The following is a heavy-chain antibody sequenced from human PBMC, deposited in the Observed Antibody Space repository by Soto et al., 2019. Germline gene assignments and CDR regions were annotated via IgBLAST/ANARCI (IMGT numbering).Heavy chain of an antibody. CDR2: INAGNGNT. J-gene: IGHJ3*02. CDR1: GYTFTSYA. CDR3: ARGSDWTENDAFDI. V-gene: IGHV1-3*01. Sequence: GASVKVSCKASGYTFTSYAMHWVRQAPGQRLEWMGWINAGNGNTKYSQKFQGRVTITRDTSASTAYMELSSLRSEDTAVYYCARGSDWTENDAFDIWGQGTMVTVSS. D-gene: IGHD1-1*01.